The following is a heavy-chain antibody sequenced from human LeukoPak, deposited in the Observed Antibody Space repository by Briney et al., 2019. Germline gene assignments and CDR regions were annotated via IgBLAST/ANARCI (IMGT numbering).Heavy chain of an antibody. CDR3: ARAGYSSGWYLYYGMDV. Sequence: SQTLSLTCAISGGSVSSNSAAWNWIRQSPSRGLEWLGRTYYRSKWYNDYAVSVKSRITINPDTSKNQFSLQLNSVTPEDTAVYYCARAGYSSGWYLYYGMDVWGQGTTVTVSS. J-gene: IGHJ6*02. V-gene: IGHV6-1*01. CDR2: TYYRSKWYN. D-gene: IGHD6-19*01. CDR1: GGSVSSNSAA.